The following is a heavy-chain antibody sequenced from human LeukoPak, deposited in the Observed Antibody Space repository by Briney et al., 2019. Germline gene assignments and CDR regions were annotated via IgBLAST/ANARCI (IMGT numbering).Heavy chain of an antibody. Sequence: GGSLRLSCAASGFTFSSYAMSWVCQAPGKGLEWVSPISGSGSSTYYADSVKGRFTIPRDNSKNTLYLQMNSLRAEDTAVYYCAKGVAVASPYYFDYWGQGTLVTVSS. CDR3: AKGVAVASPYYFDY. J-gene: IGHJ4*02. D-gene: IGHD6-19*01. CDR1: GFTFSSYA. CDR2: ISGSGSST. V-gene: IGHV3-23*01.